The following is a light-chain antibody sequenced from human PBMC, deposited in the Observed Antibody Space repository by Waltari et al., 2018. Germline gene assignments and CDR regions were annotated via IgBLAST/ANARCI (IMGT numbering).Light chain of an antibody. CDR3: QHYNSYSPWT. Sequence: DIQMTQSPFTLSASVGDRVTITCRASQSVSKWLAWYQQKPGKAPKVLIYKASSLESGVPSRFSGSGSGTEFTLTISSLQPDDFSTYYCQHYNSYSPWTFGQGTKVEIK. CDR2: KAS. CDR1: QSVSKW. J-gene: IGKJ1*01. V-gene: IGKV1-5*03.